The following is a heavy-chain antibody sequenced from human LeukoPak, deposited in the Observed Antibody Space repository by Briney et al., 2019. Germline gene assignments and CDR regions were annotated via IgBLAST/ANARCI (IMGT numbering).Heavy chain of an antibody. CDR2: INHSGST. D-gene: IGHD3-3*01. CDR1: GGSFSGYY. J-gene: IGHJ5*02. V-gene: IGHV4-34*01. CDR3: AGKRDEYYDFWSGYLKARWFDP. Sequence: KPSETLSLTCAVYGGSFSGYYWSWIRQPPGKGLEWIGEINHSGSTNYNPSLKSRVTISVDTSKNQFSLKLSSVTAADTAVYYCAGKRDEYYDFWSGYLKARWFDPWGQGTLVTVSS.